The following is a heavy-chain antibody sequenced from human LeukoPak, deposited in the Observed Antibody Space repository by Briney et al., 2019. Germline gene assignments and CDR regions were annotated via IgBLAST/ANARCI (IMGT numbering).Heavy chain of an antibody. CDR3: SRDHNYAFDN. V-gene: IGHV3-48*04. J-gene: IGHJ4*02. D-gene: IGHD1-1*01. Sequence: SGGSLRLSCVASGFTFSDYSLNWVRQAPGKGLEWISYIGISSGNTKYADSVKGRFTISGDNAKNSLYLQMNSLRVEDTAVYYCSRDHNYAFDNWGQGTLVTFSS. CDR1: GFTFSDYS. CDR2: IGISSGNT.